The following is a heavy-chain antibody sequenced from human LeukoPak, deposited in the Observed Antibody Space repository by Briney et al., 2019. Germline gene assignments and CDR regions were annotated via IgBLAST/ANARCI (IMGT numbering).Heavy chain of an antibody. CDR2: IIPIFGTA. CDR1: GGTFSSYA. D-gene: IGHD1-26*01. CDR3: ASTPIVGATLRAFDI. V-gene: IGHV1-69*13. J-gene: IGHJ3*02. Sequence: GASVKVSCKASGGTFSSYAISWVRQAPGQGLEWMGGIIPIFGTANYAQKFQGRVTITADESTSTAYMELSSLRSEDTAVYYCASTPIVGATLRAFDIWGQGTMVTVSS.